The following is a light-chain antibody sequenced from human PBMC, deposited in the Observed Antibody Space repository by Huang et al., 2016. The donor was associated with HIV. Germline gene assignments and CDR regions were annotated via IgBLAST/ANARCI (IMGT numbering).Light chain of an antibody. J-gene: IGKJ4*01. Sequence: IQLTQSPSSLSASVGDRVTITCRASQGISSYLAWYQQKPGKAPKLLLYAASTLQSGGPSRFSGSGSGTDFTLTINSLQPEDFATYYCQQLNSYPLTFGGGTKVEIK. CDR2: AAS. CDR3: QQLNSYPLT. CDR1: QGISSY. V-gene: IGKV1-9*01.